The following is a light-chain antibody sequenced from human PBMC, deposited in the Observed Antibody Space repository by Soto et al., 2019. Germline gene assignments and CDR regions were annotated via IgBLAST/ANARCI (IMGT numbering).Light chain of an antibody. J-gene: IGKJ1*01. CDR3: QQYETFSGT. CDR1: QSISSW. V-gene: IGKV1-5*01. CDR2: DAS. Sequence: DIQMTQSPSTLSASVGDRGTSSCRASQSISSWLAWYQQKPGESPKLLIYDASALPRGVPSRFSGSGSGTKFTLTIASLQPDDFATYYCQQYETFSGTFGPGTKVDIK.